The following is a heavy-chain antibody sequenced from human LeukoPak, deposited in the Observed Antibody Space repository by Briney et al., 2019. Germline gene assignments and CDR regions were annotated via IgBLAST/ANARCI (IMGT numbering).Heavy chain of an antibody. CDR3: ARAWWTTVMGVSPDFDY. CDR1: GYTFTGYY. J-gene: IGHJ4*02. V-gene: IGHV1-2*04. D-gene: IGHD4-11*01. CDR2: IHPNSGGT. Sequence: HWASVKVSCKASGYTFTGYYMHWVRQAPGQGLEWMGWIHPNSGGTNYAQKFQAWVTMTRDTSISTAYMELSRLRSDDTAVYYCARAWWTTVMGVSPDFDYWGQGTLVTVSS.